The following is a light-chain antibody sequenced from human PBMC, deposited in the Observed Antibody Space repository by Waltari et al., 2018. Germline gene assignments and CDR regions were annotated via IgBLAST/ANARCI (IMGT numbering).Light chain of an antibody. CDR1: SSDVGGSNY. CDR3: GSFISSTTGI. Sequence: QSALTQPDSVSGSPGPSITIPCTGTSSDVGGSNYVSWYQQYPGKAPKVIIYDAINRPSGVSNRFSGSKSGNSASLTISGLQAEDEADYYCGSFISSTTGIFGGGTRLTVL. CDR2: DAI. J-gene: IGLJ2*01. V-gene: IGLV2-14*03.